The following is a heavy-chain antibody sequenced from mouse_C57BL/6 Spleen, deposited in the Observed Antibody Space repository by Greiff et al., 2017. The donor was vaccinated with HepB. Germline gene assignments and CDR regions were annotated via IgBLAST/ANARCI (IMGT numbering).Heavy chain of an antibody. D-gene: IGHD1-1*01. V-gene: IGHV1-82*01. Sequence: VQLQESGPELVKPGASVKISCKASGYAFSSSWMNWVKQRPGKGLEWIGRIYPGDGDTNYNGKFKGKATLTADKSSSTAYMQLSSLTSEDSAVYFCARSYYYGSSSLDYWGQGTTLTVSS. J-gene: IGHJ2*01. CDR1: GYAFSSSW. CDR3: ARSYYYGSSSLDY. CDR2: IYPGDGDT.